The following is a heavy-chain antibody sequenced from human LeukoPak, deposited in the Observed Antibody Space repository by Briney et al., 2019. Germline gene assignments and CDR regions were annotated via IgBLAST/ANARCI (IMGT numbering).Heavy chain of an antibody. V-gene: IGHV3-30*02. CDR3: AKAPVTTCRGAYCYPFDY. J-gene: IGHJ4*02. D-gene: IGHD2-21*01. Sequence: PGGSLRLSCAASGFTFSTYGMHWVRQAPGKGLEWVSFIRYDGNNKYYGDSVKGRFTISRDSSKNTLFLQMNRLRPEDAAVYYCAKAPVTTCRGAYCYPFDYWGQGTLVTVSS. CDR1: GFTFSTYG. CDR2: IRYDGNNK.